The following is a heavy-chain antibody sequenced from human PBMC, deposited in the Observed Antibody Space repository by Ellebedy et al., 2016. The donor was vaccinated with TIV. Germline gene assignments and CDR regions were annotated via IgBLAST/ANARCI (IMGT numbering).Heavy chain of an antibody. CDR2: ISSSGNT. Sequence: MPSETLSLTCAVSGGSISSYYWTWTRQPPGKRLEGHGYISSSGNTNYNPSLKSRVTISVDTSKNQFSLNLKSVTAADKAVYYCARDLVRGAFDIWGQGTMVTVSS. V-gene: IGHV4-59*01. D-gene: IGHD3-10*01. CDR3: ARDLVRGAFDI. CDR1: GGSISSYY. J-gene: IGHJ3*02.